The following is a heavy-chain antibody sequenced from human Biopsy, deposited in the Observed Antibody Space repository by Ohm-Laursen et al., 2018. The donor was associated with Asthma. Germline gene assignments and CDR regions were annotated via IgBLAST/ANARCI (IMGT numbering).Heavy chain of an antibody. CDR2: IMTVFGTT. Sequence: SVKVSCNAPGGTFSNFAISWVRQAPGQGLERLGGIMTVFGTTNYAQKFQGRVTITADESTSTAYMEVTSLRSEDTAIYYCARCQVGYSSGWSLLLKKIYYSGMDVWGQGTAVTVSS. D-gene: IGHD6-19*01. CDR1: GGTFSNFA. J-gene: IGHJ6*02. V-gene: IGHV1-69*13. CDR3: ARCQVGYSSGWSLLLKKIYYSGMDV.